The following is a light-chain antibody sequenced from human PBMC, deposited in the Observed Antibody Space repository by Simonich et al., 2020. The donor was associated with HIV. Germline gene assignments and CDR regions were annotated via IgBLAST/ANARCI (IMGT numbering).Light chain of an antibody. J-gene: IGKJ4*01. CDR1: QSVSSNF. CDR2: TSS. V-gene: IGKV3-20*01. CDR3: QQYGSSPLT. Sequence: EIVLTQSPGTLSLSPGERTTPSCRASQSVSSNFLAWYQQKPGQAPRLLIYTSSSRTTGIPDRFSGSGYGTDFTLTISRLEPEDFAVYYCQQYGSSPLTFGGGTKVEIK.